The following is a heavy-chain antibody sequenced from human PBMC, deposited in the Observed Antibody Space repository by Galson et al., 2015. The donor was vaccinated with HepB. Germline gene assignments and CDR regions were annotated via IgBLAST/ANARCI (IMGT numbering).Heavy chain of an antibody. D-gene: IGHD6-13*01. Sequence: SVKVSCKASGYTFTSYAMHWVRQAPGQRLEWMGWINAGNGNTKYSQKFQGRVTITRDTSASTAYMELSSLRSEDTAVYYCARGLIAAAGPNYYYYYMDVWGKGTTVTVSS. V-gene: IGHV1-3*01. CDR3: ARGLIAAAGPNYYYYYMDV. CDR2: INAGNGNT. J-gene: IGHJ6*03. CDR1: GYTFTSYA.